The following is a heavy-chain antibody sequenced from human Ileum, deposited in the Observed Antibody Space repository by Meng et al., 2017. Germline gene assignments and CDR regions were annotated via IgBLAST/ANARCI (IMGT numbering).Heavy chain of an antibody. D-gene: IGHD3-22*01. V-gene: IGHV5-51*01. CDR3: ARQGSNGYYYLFDY. J-gene: IGHJ4*02. Sequence: GESLKISCKGSGYIFTTYWIGWVRQLPGKGLEWMGIIYPGDSDTRYSPSFQGQVTISADKSISTAYLHWSSLKASDTAFYYCARQGSNGYYYLFDYWGQGTLVTVSS. CDR1: GYIFTTYW. CDR2: IYPGDSDT.